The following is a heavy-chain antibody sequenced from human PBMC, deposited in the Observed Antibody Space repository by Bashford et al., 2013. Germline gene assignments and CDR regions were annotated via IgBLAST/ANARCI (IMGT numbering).Heavy chain of an antibody. D-gene: IGHD1-14*01. CDR1: GLTVSSNY. CDR2: IYSGGSA. V-gene: IGHV3-66*01. J-gene: IGHJ4*02. Sequence: GGSLRLSCAASGLTVSSNYMSWVRQAPGKGLEWVSVIYSGGSAYYADSVKDRFIISRDISRNTLYLQMNRLRAEDTALYYCARDLGRHRQPGLIDCWGQGTLVTVSS. CDR3: ARDLGRHRQPGLIDC.